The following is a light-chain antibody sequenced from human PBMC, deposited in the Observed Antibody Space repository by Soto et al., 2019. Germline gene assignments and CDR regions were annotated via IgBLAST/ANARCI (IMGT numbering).Light chain of an antibody. CDR3: AAWDDNVYV. CDR1: SSNIGRNP. V-gene: IGLV1-44*01. J-gene: IGLJ1*01. Sequence: QSLTTHPPAASGTPRHRGIIPWSGGSSNIGRNPVNWYQKFPGTAPKLLISLNTQRPSGVPDRFSGSKSGTSASLAISGLRSEDEADYYCAAWDDNVYVFGTGTKVTVL. CDR2: LNT.